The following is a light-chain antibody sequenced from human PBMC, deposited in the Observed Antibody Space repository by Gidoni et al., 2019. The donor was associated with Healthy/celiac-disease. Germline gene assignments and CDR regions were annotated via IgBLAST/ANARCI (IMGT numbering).Light chain of an antibody. CDR1: QSVRSY. J-gene: IGKJ5*01. V-gene: IGKV3-11*01. Sequence: EIVLTQSPATLSLSPGERATLSCRASQSVRSYLAWYQQKPGQAPRLLIYDASNRATGIPARFSCSGSGTDFTLTISSLEPEDFAVYYCQQRSNWLTFGQGTRLEI. CDR2: DAS. CDR3: QQRSNWLT.